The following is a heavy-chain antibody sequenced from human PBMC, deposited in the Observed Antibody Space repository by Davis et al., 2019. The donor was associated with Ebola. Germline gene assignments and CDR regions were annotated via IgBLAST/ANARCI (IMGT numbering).Heavy chain of an antibody. V-gene: IGHV1-18*04. J-gene: IGHJ4*02. Sequence: ASVQVSCKASGYTFTSYGISWVRQAPGQGLEWMGWISAHNGNTNYAQKLQGRVTMTTDTSTSTAYMELRSLRSDDTAVYSCAREGPYNYCSGGSCHFDYWGQGTLVTVSS. CDR1: GYTFTSYG. D-gene: IGHD2-15*01. CDR3: AREGPYNYCSGGSCHFDY. CDR2: ISAHNGNT.